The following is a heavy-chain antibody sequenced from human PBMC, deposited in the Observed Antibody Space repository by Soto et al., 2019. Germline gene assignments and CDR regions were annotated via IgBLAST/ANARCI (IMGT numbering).Heavy chain of an antibody. CDR3: AKRSPYSSGWYSPIFDY. CDR1: GFSFSDYA. J-gene: IGHJ4*02. CDR2: ISESGGST. V-gene: IGHV3-23*01. D-gene: IGHD6-13*01. Sequence: GGSLRLSCAASGFSFSDYAMSWVRQAPGKGLEWVSVISESGGSTHYADSVRGRFTASRDNSKNSLSLRMNSLRDEDTAVYFCAKRSPYSSGWYSPIFDYWGQGALVTVSS.